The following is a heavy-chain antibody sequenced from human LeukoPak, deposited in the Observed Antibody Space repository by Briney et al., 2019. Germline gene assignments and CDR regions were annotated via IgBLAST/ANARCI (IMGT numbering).Heavy chain of an antibody. V-gene: IGHV3-23*01. Sequence: GGSLRLSCTASGFTFSSYAMNWVRQAPGKGLEWVSAISGSGGSTYYADSVKGRFTISRDNSKNTLYLQMNSLRAEDTAVYYCAKSGAVAGIFDYWGQGTLVTVSS. CDR1: GFTFSSYA. CDR3: AKSGAVAGIFDY. CDR2: ISGSGGST. D-gene: IGHD6-19*01. J-gene: IGHJ4*02.